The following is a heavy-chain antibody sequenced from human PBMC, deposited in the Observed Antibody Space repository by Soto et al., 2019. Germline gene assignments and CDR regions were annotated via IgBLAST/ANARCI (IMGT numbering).Heavy chain of an antibody. CDR2: VNPAFGTI. V-gene: IGHV1-69*12. J-gene: IGHJ4*02. Sequence: QVQLVQSGAEVTRPGSSVKVSCKASGGLPFSYVLSWVRQAPGQGLEWMGGVNPAFGTIMYAQKFEGRVTVSADASTTTASMELSDVTSEDTAVYYCAMSLAHLTAFDYWGQGTPVIVSS. D-gene: IGHD2-21*02. CDR1: GGLPFSYV. CDR3: AMSLAHLTAFDY.